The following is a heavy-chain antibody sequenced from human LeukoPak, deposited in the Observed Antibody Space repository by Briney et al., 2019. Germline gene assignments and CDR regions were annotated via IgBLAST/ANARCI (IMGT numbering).Heavy chain of an antibody. CDR3: ARDLTSFSDAFDI. V-gene: IGHV3-11*01. J-gene: IGHJ3*02. D-gene: IGHD1-1*01. CDR1: GFTFSDYY. CDR2: ISSSGSTI. Sequence: RGSLRLSCAASGFTFSDYYMSWIRPAAGKGLGWVSYISSSGSTIYYADSVKGPFTISRDHAKNSLYLQMNSLRAEDTALYYCARDLTSFSDAFDIWGQGTMVTVSS.